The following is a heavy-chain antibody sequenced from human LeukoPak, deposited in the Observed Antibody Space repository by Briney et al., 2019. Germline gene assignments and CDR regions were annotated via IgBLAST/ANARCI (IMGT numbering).Heavy chain of an antibody. V-gene: IGHV1-2*02. D-gene: IGHD3-10*01. J-gene: IGHJ5*02. CDR3: SLYGSGGPGGFDP. Sequence: ASVKVSCKASGYTFTGYYMHWVRQAPGQGLEWMGWINPNSGGTNYAQKFQGRVTMTRDTSISTAYMELSRLRSDDTAVYYCSLYGSGGPGGFDPWGQGTLVTVSS. CDR2: INPNSGGT. CDR1: GYTFTGYY.